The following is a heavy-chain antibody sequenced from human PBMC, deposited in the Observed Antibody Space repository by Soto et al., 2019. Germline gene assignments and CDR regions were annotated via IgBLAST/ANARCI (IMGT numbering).Heavy chain of an antibody. V-gene: IGHV3-74*03. J-gene: IGHJ4*02. Sequence: EVQLVESGGGLVQPGGSLRLSCAASGFTFSSYWMHWVRQVPGKGLVWVSHIDSDGNSTTYANSVKGRFTISRDNAKNTVYLQMNSLRADDTAVYYCVRDDVGVGIDYWGLGTLLTVSA. CDR3: VRDDVGVGIDY. D-gene: IGHD1-26*01. CDR2: IDSDGNST. CDR1: GFTFSSYW.